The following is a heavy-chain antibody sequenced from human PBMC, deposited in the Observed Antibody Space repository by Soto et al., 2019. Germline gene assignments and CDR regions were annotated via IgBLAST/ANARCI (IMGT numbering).Heavy chain of an antibody. Sequence: GGSLRLSCAASGFTFSSYGMHWVRQAPGKGLEWVAVIWYDGSNKYYADSVKGRFTISRDNSKNTLYRQMKSLRAEETAVYYCARDQVRGRNYYYGMDVWGQGTTVTVSS. CDR1: GFTFSSYG. CDR2: IWYDGSNK. CDR3: ARDQVRGRNYYYGMDV. V-gene: IGHV3-33*01. D-gene: IGHD3-10*01. J-gene: IGHJ6*02.